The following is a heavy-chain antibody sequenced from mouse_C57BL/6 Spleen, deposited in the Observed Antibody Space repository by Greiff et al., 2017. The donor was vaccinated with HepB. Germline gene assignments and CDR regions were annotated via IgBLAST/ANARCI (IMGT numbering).Heavy chain of an antibody. CDR1: GYTFTSYW. D-gene: IGHD2-4*01. CDR2: IYPGNSDT. J-gene: IGHJ3*01. Sequence: VQLQQSGTVLARPGASVKMSCKTSGYTFTSYWMHWVKQRPGQGLEWIGAIYPGNSDTSYNQKFKGKAKLTAVTSASTAYMELSSLTNEDSAVYYCTRGSYYDYDGFAYWGQGTLVTVSA. CDR3: TRGSYYDYDGFAY. V-gene: IGHV1-5*01.